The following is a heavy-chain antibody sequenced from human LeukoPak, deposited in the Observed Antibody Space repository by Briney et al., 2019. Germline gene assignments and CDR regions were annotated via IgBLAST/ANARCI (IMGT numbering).Heavy chain of an antibody. V-gene: IGHV3-11*04. CDR2: ISVRGITI. D-gene: IGHD3-9*01. Sequence: VGSLRLSRADAGLTFSASYMAWIRQAPGKRLEWVSYISVRGITINYADSVKGRFTISRDNAKNSLYLQMNSLRAEDTAVYYCARGFSEFDWLPYYYYGMDVWGQGTTVTVSS. CDR3: ARGFSEFDWLPYYYYGMDV. J-gene: IGHJ6*02. CDR1: GLTFSASY.